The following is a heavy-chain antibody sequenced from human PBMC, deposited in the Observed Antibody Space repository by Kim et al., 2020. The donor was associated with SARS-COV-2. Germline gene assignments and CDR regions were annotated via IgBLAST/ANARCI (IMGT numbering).Heavy chain of an antibody. CDR1: GGSISSSSYY. J-gene: IGHJ4*02. Sequence: SETLSLTCTVSGGSISSSSYYWGWIRQPPGKGLEWIGSIYYSGSTYYNPSLKSRVTISVDTSKNQFSLKLSSVTAADTAVYYCASWLTADSGSYFKKAAGFDYWGQGTLVTVSS. D-gene: IGHD3-10*01. CDR2: IYYSGST. V-gene: IGHV4-39*01. CDR3: ASWLTADSGSYFKKAAGFDY.